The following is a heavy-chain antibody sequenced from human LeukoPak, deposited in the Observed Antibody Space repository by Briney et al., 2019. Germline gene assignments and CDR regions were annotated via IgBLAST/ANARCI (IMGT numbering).Heavy chain of an antibody. J-gene: IGHJ4*02. V-gene: IGHV4-34*01. D-gene: IGHD3/OR15-3a*01. Sequence: SETLSLTCAVYGGSFSGYYWSWIRQPPGKGLEWIGAINHSGSTNYNPSLKSRVTISVDTSKNQFSLKLSSVTAADTAVYYCARFTTGYYTLDYWGQGTLVTVSS. CDR3: ARFTTGYYTLDY. CDR2: INHSGST. CDR1: GGSFSGYY.